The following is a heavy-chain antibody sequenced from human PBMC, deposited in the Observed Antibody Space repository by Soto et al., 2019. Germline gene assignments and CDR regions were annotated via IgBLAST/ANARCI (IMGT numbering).Heavy chain of an antibody. V-gene: IGHV4-39*01. CDR2: IYYSGST. CDR3: ASRPESSSWYRGWFDP. CDR1: AGSISRSSYY. D-gene: IGHD6-13*01. Sequence: QLQLQESGPGLVKPSETLSLTCTVSAGSISRSSYYWGWIRQPPGKGLEWIGSIYYSGSTYYNPSLKSRVTISVDTSKGQFSPKLSSVTAADTAVYYCASRPESSSWYRGWFDPLGQGTLVTLSS. J-gene: IGHJ5*02.